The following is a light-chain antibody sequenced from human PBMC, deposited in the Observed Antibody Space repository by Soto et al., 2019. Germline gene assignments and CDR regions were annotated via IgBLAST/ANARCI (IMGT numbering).Light chain of an antibody. CDR3: QQYNSYSWT. J-gene: IGKJ1*01. CDR1: QSISRR. CDR2: DVS. V-gene: IGKV1-5*01. Sequence: DLQMTHSPSTLSASVGDSVIIXXRASQSISRRLAWYQQKPGKAPRIXIYDVSTLESGVPSRFSGSGSGTEFTLTISGLQPDDFATYYCQQYNSYSWTFGQGTKVDIK.